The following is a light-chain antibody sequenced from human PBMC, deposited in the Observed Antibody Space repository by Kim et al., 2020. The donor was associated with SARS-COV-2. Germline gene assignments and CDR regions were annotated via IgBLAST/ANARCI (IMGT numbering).Light chain of an antibody. J-gene: IGKJ5*01. CDR2: GAS. CDR1: QSVTNKY. Sequence: SPGERATLSCRASQSVTNKYLTWFQQKPGQAPRLLIYGASRRATGIPDRFTGSGSGTGFTLTISRLEPEDSAVYYCQQYATSQIIFGQGTRLEIK. V-gene: IGKV3-20*01. CDR3: QQYATSQII.